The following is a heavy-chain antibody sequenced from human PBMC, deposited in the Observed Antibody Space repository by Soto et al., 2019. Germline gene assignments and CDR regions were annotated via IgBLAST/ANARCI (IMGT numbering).Heavy chain of an antibody. Sequence: SETLSLTCTVSGGSISGNSYYWAWIRQPPWKGLEWIGSIYYSGSTYYNPSLRSRVTISVDTSKNQFSLKLRSVTAADTAVYFCTRQDDYWGQGTLVTVSS. J-gene: IGHJ4*02. CDR3: TRQDDY. CDR1: GGSISGNSYY. CDR2: IYYSGST. V-gene: IGHV4-39*01.